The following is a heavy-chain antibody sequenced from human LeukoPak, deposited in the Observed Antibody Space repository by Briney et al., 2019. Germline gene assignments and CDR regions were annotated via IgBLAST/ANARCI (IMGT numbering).Heavy chain of an antibody. V-gene: IGHV4-59*08. J-gene: IGHJ4*02. CDR3: ARAAVVVPAAMGYYFDY. CDR2: IYYSGST. CDR1: GGSISSYY. D-gene: IGHD2-2*01. Sequence: SETLSLTCTVSGGSISSYYWSWIRQPPGKGLEWIGYIYYSGSTNYNPSLKSRVTISVDTSKNQFSLKLSSVTAADTAVYYCARAAVVVPAAMGYYFDYWGQGTLVTVSS.